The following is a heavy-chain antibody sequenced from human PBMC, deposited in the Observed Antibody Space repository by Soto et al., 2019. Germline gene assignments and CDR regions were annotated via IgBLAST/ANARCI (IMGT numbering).Heavy chain of an antibody. CDR3: ARDIRGYSSLAAAFDY. J-gene: IGHJ4*02. Sequence: QVPLVQSGAEVKKPGASVKVSCKASGYTFTSYAMHWVRQAPGQRLEWMGWINAGNGNTKYSQKFQGRVTITRDTSASTAYMELSSLRSEDTAVYYCARDIRGYSSLAAAFDYWGQGTLVTVSS. D-gene: IGHD6-13*01. CDR2: INAGNGNT. CDR1: GYTFTSYA. V-gene: IGHV1-3*01.